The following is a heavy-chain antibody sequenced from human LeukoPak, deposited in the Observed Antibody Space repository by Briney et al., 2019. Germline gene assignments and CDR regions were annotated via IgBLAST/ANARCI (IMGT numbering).Heavy chain of an antibody. J-gene: IGHJ6*02. CDR3: ARGRPYVVATEWVYYYYGMDV. V-gene: IGHV4-34*01. CDR2: INHSGST. Sequence: PSETLSLTCAVYGGSFSGYYWSWIRQPPGKGLEWIGEINHSGSTNYNPSLKSRVTISVDTSKNQFSLKLSSVTAADTAVYYCARGRPYVVATEWVYYYYGMDVWGQGTTVTVSS. D-gene: IGHD5-12*01. CDR1: GGSFSGYY.